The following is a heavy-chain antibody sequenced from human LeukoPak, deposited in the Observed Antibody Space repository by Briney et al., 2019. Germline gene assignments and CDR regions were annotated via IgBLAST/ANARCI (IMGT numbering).Heavy chain of an antibody. CDR1: GFTFRSDG. D-gene: IGHD2-15*01. CDR3: AKGDCSSGTCSPFDY. CDR2: ISYDGGTQ. V-gene: IGHV3-30*18. Sequence: GGSLRLSCAASGFTFRSDGMHWVRQAPRKGLEWVAVISYDGGTQYYADSVKGRFTISRDNSKNTLYLQMNSLRPEDTAVYYCAKGDCSSGTCSPFDYWGQGTLVTVSS. J-gene: IGHJ4*02.